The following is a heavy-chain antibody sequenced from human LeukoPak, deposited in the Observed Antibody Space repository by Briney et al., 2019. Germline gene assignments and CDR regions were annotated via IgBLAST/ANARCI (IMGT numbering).Heavy chain of an antibody. Sequence: GGSLRLSCEASGFTFSSYGMHWVRQAPGKGLEWVTVISYDGSNKNYADSVKGRFTISRDNSKNTLYLQMNSLRAEDTAVYYCARDPGGYESSFDYWGQGTLVTVSS. V-gene: IGHV3-30*03. CDR3: ARDPGGYESSFDY. J-gene: IGHJ4*02. CDR2: ISYDGSNK. CDR1: GFTFSSYG. D-gene: IGHD3-3*01.